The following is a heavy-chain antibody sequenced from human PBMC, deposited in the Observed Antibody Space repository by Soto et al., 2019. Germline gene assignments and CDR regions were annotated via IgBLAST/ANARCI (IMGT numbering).Heavy chain of an antibody. Sequence: PSETLSLTGTVSSGSTSSGDYFWTWIRQQPGKGLEWIGYISSSGSTYYNPSLMSRLTISVDSSVNQFSLNLSSVTPADTAVYYCARGSFSSSSSWFDPWGQGTLVTVSS. CDR3: ARGSFSSSSSWFDP. CDR1: SGSTSSGDYF. CDR2: ISSSGST. D-gene: IGHD6-6*01. J-gene: IGHJ5*02. V-gene: IGHV4-31*03.